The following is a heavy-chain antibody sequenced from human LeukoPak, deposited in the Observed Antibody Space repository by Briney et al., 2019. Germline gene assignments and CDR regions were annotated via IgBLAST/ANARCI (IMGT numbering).Heavy chain of an antibody. CDR1: GFTFSNAW. Sequence: GGSPRLSCAASGFTFSNAWMSWVRQAPGKGLEWVGRIKSKTDGETTDYAAPVKGRFTISRDDSKNTLYLQMNSLKTEDTAVYYCTTLTYYFDYWGQGTLVTVSS. V-gene: IGHV3-15*01. CDR2: IKSKTDGETT. J-gene: IGHJ4*02. CDR3: TTLTYYFDY.